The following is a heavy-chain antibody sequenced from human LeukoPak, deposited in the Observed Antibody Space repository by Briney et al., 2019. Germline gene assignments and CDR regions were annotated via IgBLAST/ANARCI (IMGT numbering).Heavy chain of an antibody. CDR2: IYYSGGT. J-gene: IGHJ3*02. V-gene: IGHV4-59*01. CDR1: GGSISSYY. CDR3: ASLVVNEYCSGGSCYGAFDI. Sequence: NPSETLSLTCTVSGGSISSYYWSWIRQPPGKGLEWIGYIYYSGGTNYNPSLKSRVTISVDTSKNQFSLKLSSVTAADTAVYYCASLVVNEYCSGGSCYGAFDIWGQGTMVTVSS. D-gene: IGHD2-15*01.